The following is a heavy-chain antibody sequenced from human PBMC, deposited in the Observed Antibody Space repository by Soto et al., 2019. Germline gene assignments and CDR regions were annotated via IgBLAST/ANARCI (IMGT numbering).Heavy chain of an antibody. CDR1: GYTFTSYG. CDR3: ARESSGWSNYFDY. Sequence: QVQLVQAGAEVKKPGASVKVSCKASGYTFTSYGISLVRQAPGQGLEWMGWISTYTGNTNYAQKLQGRVTMTTDTSTSTAYMELSSLRSDDTAVYYCARESSGWSNYFDYWGQGTMVNVSS. CDR2: ISTYTGNT. J-gene: IGHJ4*02. D-gene: IGHD6-19*01. V-gene: IGHV1-18*01.